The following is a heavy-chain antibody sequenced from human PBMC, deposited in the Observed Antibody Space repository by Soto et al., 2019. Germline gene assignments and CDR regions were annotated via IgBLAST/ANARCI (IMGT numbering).Heavy chain of an antibody. CDR3: ARGSITMSRNNDY. Sequence: SETLSLTCTVSGGSISSYYWSWIRQPPGKGLGWIGYIYYSGSTNYNPSLKSRVTISVDTSKNQFSLKLSSVTAADTAVYYCARGSITMSRNNDYWGQGTLVTVSS. CDR1: GGSISSYY. V-gene: IGHV4-59*12. D-gene: IGHD3-10*02. CDR2: IYYSGST. J-gene: IGHJ4*02.